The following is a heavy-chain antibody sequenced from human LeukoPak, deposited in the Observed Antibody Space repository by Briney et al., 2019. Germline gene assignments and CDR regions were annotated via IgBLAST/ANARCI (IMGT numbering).Heavy chain of an antibody. V-gene: IGHV3-23*01. CDR1: GFTFSSYA. Sequence: GSLKLSCAASGFTFSSYAMSWVRQAPGKGLEWVSAISGSGGSTYYADSVKGRFTISRDNSKNTLYLQMNSLRAEDTAVYYCAKDLHVVVVAAFDPWGQGTLVTVSS. D-gene: IGHD2-15*01. CDR2: ISGSGGST. J-gene: IGHJ5*02. CDR3: AKDLHVVVVAAFDP.